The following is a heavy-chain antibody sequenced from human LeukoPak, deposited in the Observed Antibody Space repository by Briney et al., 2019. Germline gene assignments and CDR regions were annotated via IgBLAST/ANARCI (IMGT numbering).Heavy chain of an antibody. J-gene: IGHJ5*02. CDR2: INPHSGGT. V-gene: IGHV1-2*02. Sequence: ASVKVSCKASGYTFTGFYIHWVRQAPGQGLEWMGWINPHSGGTNYAQKFQGRVTMTRDTSITTAYMELSRLRSDDTAVYYCAREVIVAAIAGWFDPWGQGTLVTVSS. CDR1: GYTFTGFY. D-gene: IGHD2-15*01. CDR3: AREVIVAAIAGWFDP.